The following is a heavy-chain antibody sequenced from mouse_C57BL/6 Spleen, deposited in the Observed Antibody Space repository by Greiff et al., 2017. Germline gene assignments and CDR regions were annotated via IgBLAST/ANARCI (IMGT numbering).Heavy chain of an antibody. J-gene: IGHJ3*01. V-gene: IGHV3-6*01. CDR3: ARKSLH. CDR2: ISYDGSN. Sequence: DVKLVESGPGLVKPSQSLSLTCSVTGYSITSGYYWNWIRQFPGNKLEWMCYISYDGSNNYNPSLKNRISITRDTSKNQFFLKLNSVTTEDTASYYCARKSLHWGQGTLVTVSA. CDR1: GYSITSGYY.